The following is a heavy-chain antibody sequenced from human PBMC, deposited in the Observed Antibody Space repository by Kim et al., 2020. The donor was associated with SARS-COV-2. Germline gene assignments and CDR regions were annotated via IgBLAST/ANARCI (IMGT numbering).Heavy chain of an antibody. CDR3: ARAGKTGTTLGWTYYYYYGMDV. V-gene: IGHV1-69*13. J-gene: IGHJ6*02. D-gene: IGHD1-1*01. CDR1: GGTFSSYA. CDR2: IIPIFGTA. Sequence: SVKVSCKASGGTFSSYAISWVRQAPGQGLEWMGGIIPIFGTANYAQKFQGRVTITADESTSTAYMELSSLRSEDTAVYYCARAGKTGTTLGWTYYYYYGMDVLGQGTTVTVSS.